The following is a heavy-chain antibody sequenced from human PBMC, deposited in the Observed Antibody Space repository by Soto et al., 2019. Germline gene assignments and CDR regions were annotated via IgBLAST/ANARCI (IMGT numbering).Heavy chain of an antibody. V-gene: IGHV3-21*01. CDR1: GFTFSSYS. D-gene: IGHD3-9*01. CDR2: ISSSSSYI. J-gene: IGHJ6*02. Sequence: GGSLRLSCAASGFTFSSYSMNWVRQAPGKGLEWVSSISSSSSYIYYADSVKGRFTISRDNAKNSLYLQMNSLRAEDTAVYYCARDLLGIYDILTGHPYYYYGMDVWGQGTTVTVSS. CDR3: ARDLLGIYDILTGHPYYYYGMDV.